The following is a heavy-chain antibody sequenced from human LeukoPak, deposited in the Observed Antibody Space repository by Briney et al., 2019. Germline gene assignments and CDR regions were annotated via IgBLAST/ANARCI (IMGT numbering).Heavy chain of an antibody. CDR2: INAGNGNT. J-gene: IGHJ2*01. D-gene: IGHD3-16*02. Sequence: ASVKVSCKASGYTFTSYAMHWVRQAPGQRLEWMGWINAGNGNTKYSQEFQGRVTITRDTSASTAYMELSSLRSEDMAVYYCARANYDYVWGSYRYTAWYFDLWGRGTLVTVSS. V-gene: IGHV1-3*03. CDR3: ARANYDYVWGSYRYTAWYFDL. CDR1: GYTFTSYA.